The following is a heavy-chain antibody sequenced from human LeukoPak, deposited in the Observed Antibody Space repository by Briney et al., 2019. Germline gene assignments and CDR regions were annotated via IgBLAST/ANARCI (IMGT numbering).Heavy chain of an antibody. CDR1: GGSISSGDYY. V-gene: IGHV4-30-4*01. J-gene: IGHJ6*02. D-gene: IGHD3-10*01. CDR3: ARDRWFGEFFNYGMDV. Sequence: PSQTLSLTCTVSGGSISSGDYYWSWIRQPPGKGLEWIGYIYYSGSTYYNPSLKSRVTISVDTSKNQFSLKLSSVTAADTAAYYCARDRWFGEFFNYGMDVWGQGTTVTVSS. CDR2: IYYSGST.